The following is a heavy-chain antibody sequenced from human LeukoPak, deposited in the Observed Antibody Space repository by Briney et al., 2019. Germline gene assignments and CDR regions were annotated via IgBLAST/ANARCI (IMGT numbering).Heavy chain of an antibody. CDR1: GYTFTGYY. J-gene: IGHJ4*02. D-gene: IGHD3-3*01. CDR3: ARDLGSPYEETDY. CDR2: INPNSGGT. Sequence: ASVKVSCKASGYTFTGYYMHWVRQAPGQGLEWMGWINPNSGGTNYAQKFQGRVTMTRDTSTSTVYMELSSLRSEDTAVYYCARDLGSPYEETDYWGQGTLVTVSS. V-gene: IGHV1-2*02.